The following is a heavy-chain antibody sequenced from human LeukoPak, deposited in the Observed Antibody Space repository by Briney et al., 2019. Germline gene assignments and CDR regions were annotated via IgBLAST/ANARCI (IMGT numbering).Heavy chain of an antibody. V-gene: IGHV3-21*01. CDR2: ISGGSSDI. D-gene: IGHD3-22*01. Sequence: GGSLRLSCAASGFTFSNYATNWVRQAPGKGLEWVSSISGGSSDIYYADSVKGRFTISRDNAKKSLYLQMISLRAEDTAIYYCARRGYYDSSGYDYWGQGTLVTVSS. CDR1: GFTFSNYA. J-gene: IGHJ4*02. CDR3: ARRGYYDSSGYDY.